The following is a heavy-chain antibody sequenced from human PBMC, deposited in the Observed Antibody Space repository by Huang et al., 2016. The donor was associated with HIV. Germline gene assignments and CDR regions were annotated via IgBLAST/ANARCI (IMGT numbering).Heavy chain of an antibody. CDR2: VRSKAFGGAS. CDR3: SPSGDDYFYFYMDV. V-gene: IGHV3-49*03. Sequence: QLVESGGDSVQSGRSLRLSCRGSGFIFNDFALNWFRQSPGEGLEWIGVVRSKAFGGASKSAPSVKDRFTVSRDEAKNVAFLQMDNLQVDDTAIYYCSPSGDDYFYFYMDVWGNGTTVIVS. J-gene: IGHJ6*03. D-gene: IGHD4-17*01. CDR1: GFIFNDFA.